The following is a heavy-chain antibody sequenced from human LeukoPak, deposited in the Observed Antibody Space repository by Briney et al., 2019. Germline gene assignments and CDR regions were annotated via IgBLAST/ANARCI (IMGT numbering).Heavy chain of an antibody. CDR3: ARSTFICSGGSCVGFGFDC. CDR1: GFSCSSSGLC. J-gene: IGHJ4*02. Sequence: GPTLVIPRPTLTLTCTFSGFSCSSSGLCVSWIREPPGKGLESLARFDWADDKYYSTSLKTRLTIPKETTKNQRVLTMTSMDPVDTATYYCARSTFICSGGSCVGFGFDCWGQGTLVTVPS. V-gene: IGHV2-70*11. CDR2: FDWADDK. D-gene: IGHD2-15*01.